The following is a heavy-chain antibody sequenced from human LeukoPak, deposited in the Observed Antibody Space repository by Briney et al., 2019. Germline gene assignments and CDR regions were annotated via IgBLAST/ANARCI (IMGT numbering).Heavy chain of an antibody. CDR2: INWNSGNI. J-gene: IGHJ6*02. CDR1: GFTFDDYA. CDR3: ARDRCSGGSCSKLVGISYYYYYFGMDV. Sequence: GRSLRLSCAASGFTFDDYAMHWVRQAPGKGLEWVSGINWNSGNIGYADSLKGRFTISRDNAKNSQYLQMNSLGAEDTAVYCCARDRCSGGSCSKLVGISYYYYYFGMDVWGQGTTVTVSS. D-gene: IGHD2-15*01. V-gene: IGHV3-9*01.